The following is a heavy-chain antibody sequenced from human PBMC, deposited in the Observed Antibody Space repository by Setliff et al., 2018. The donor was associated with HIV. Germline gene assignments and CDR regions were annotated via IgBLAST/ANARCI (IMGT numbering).Heavy chain of an antibody. CDR2: IFYSGST. Sequence: SETLSLTCTVSGGSISSGGYPWSWIRQHPGKGLEWIGYIFYSGSTYNNPSLKSRVTMSVDTSKNQFSLSLSSVTAADTAVYFCARDPGYTSGSTFHFDYWGQGTLVTVSS. CDR3: ARDPGYTSGSTFHFDY. J-gene: IGHJ4*02. CDR1: GGSISSGGYP. D-gene: IGHD5-18*01. V-gene: IGHV4-31*03.